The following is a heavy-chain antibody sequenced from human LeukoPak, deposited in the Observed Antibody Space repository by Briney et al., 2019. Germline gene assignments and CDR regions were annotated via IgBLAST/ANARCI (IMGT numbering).Heavy chain of an antibody. CDR1: GFTFSSYG. CDR2: ISYDGSNK. CDR3: ASSPDSLGNFDI. J-gene: IGHJ3*02. D-gene: IGHD3-16*01. V-gene: IGHV3-30*03. Sequence: PGRSLRLSCAASGFTFSSYGMHWVRQAPGKGLEWVAVISYDGSNKYYADSVKGRFTISRDNSKNTLYLQMNSLRAEDTAVYYCASSPDSLGNFDIWGQGTMVTVSS.